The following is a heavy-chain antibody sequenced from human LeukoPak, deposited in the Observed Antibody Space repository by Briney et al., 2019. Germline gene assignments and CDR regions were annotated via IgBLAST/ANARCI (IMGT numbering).Heavy chain of an antibody. CDR1: GYTITELS. V-gene: IGHV1-24*01. CDR3: ATDRPSYGYFDY. Sequence: VASVKVSCKVSGYTITELSMHWVRQAPGKGLERMGGFDPEDGETIYAQKSQGRVTMTEDTSTDTAYMELSSLRSEDTAVYYCATDRPSYGYFDYWGQGTLVTVSS. CDR2: FDPEDGET. D-gene: IGHD1-26*01. J-gene: IGHJ4*02.